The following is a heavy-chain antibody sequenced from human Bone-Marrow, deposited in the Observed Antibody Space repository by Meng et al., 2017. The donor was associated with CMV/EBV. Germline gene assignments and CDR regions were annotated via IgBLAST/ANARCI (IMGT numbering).Heavy chain of an antibody. CDR2: INPNSGGT. CDR1: GYTFTGYY. CDR3: ASLNEVVPAAGYYLYYYGMDV. J-gene: IGHJ6*02. D-gene: IGHD2-2*01. Sequence: ASVKVSCKASGYTFTGYYMHWVRQAPGQGFEWMGWINPNSGGTNYAQKFQGRVTMTRDTSISTAYMELSRLRSDDTAVYYCASLNEVVPAAGYYLYYYGMDVWGQGTTVTVSS. V-gene: IGHV1-2*02.